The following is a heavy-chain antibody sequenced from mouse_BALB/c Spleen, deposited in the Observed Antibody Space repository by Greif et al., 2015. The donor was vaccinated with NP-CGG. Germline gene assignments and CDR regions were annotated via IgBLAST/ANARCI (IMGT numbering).Heavy chain of an antibody. CDR3: ARLATVVGRNAMDV. V-gene: IGHV1-22*01. J-gene: IGHJ4*01. CDR1: GYTLTDYN. Sequence: KPGTSVKMSCKASGYTLTDYNMHWVKQSHGKSLEWIGYINPNNGGTSYNQKFKGKATLTVNKSSSTAYMELRSLTSEDSAVCYCARLATVVGRNAMDVWGQGTSVTVSS. D-gene: IGHD1-1*01. CDR2: INPNNGGT.